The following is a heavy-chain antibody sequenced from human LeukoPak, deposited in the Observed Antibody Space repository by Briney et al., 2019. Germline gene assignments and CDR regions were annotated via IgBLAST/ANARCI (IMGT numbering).Heavy chain of an antibody. Sequence: GGSLRLSCAASGFTFSGSAMHWVRQASGKGLEWVGRIRSKANSYATAYAASVKGRFTTSRDDSKNTAYLQMNSLKTEDTAVYYCTRRSYGEVFDYWGQGTLVTVSS. CDR3: TRRSYGEVFDY. D-gene: IGHD3-3*01. J-gene: IGHJ4*02. CDR2: IRSKANSYAT. V-gene: IGHV3-73*01. CDR1: GFTFSGSA.